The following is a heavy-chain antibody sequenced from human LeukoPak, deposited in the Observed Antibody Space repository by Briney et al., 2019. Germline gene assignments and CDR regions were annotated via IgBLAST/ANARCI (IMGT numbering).Heavy chain of an antibody. V-gene: IGHV4-39*01. CDR2: IYYSGST. Sequence: SETLSLTCTVSGGSISSSSYYWGWIRQPPGKGLEWIGSIYYSGSTYYNPSLKSRVTISVDTSKNQFSLKLDSVTAADTAVYYCARQGDYAWGSFLPTWFDPWGQGTLVTVSS. CDR3: ARQGDYAWGSFLPTWFDP. D-gene: IGHD3-16*01. J-gene: IGHJ5*02. CDR1: GGSISSSSYY.